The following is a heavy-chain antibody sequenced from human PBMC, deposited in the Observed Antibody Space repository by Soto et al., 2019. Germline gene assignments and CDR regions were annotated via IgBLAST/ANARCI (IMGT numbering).Heavy chain of an antibody. CDR3: ARDPSVACYY. CDR1: GFTFSSYA. V-gene: IGHV3-30-3*01. CDR2: ISYDGSNK. Sequence: GGSLRLSCAASGFTFSSYAMHWVRQAPGKGLEWVAVISYDGSNKYYADSVKGRFTISRDNSKNTLYLQMHSLRAEDTAVYYCARDPSVACYYWGQGTRGTAPQ. D-gene: IGHD6-19*01. J-gene: IGHJ4*02.